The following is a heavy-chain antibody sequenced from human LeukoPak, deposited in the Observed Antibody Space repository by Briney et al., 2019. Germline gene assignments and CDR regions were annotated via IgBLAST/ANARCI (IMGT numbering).Heavy chain of an antibody. Sequence: GASVKVSCKASGYTFTYYDINWVRQATGQGLEWMGWMNPNSGNTGYAQKFQGRVTITTNTSINTAYMELSSLRSEDTAMYYCARGGYYSSSFRFHYWGQGTLVTVSS. CDR3: ARGGYYSSSFRFHY. CDR2: MNPNSGNT. V-gene: IGHV1-8*03. D-gene: IGHD6-19*01. CDR1: GYTFTYYD. J-gene: IGHJ4*02.